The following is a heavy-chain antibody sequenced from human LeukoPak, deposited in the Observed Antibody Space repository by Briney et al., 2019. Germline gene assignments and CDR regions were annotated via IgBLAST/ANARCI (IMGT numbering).Heavy chain of an antibody. V-gene: IGHV4-4*07. CDR3: ARVTYSSSSISVDAFNI. J-gene: IGHJ3*02. Sequence: SETLSLTCTVSGGSISSYFWSWIRHPAGKGLEWIGRISTTGSTNYKPSLKSRVTMSVDTSKNQVSLKLNSVTAADTAVYYCARVTYSSSSISVDAFNIWGQGTVVTVSP. CDR2: ISTTGST. D-gene: IGHD6-6*01. CDR1: GGSISSYF.